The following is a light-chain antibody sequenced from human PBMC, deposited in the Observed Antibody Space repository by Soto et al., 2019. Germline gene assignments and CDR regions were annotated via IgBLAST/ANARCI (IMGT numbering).Light chain of an antibody. J-gene: IGLJ1*01. CDR3: QAWDSSTAV. CDR2: QDS. V-gene: IGLV3-1*01. Sequence: SYELTQPPSVSVSPGQTASITCSGDKLGDKYACWYQQKPGQSPVLVIYQDSKRPSGIPERFSGSNPGNTATLTISGTQAMDEADYYCQAWDSSTAVFGTGTKVTV. CDR1: KLGDKY.